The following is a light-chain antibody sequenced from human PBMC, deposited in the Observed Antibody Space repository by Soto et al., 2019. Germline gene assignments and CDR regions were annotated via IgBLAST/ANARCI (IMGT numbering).Light chain of an antibody. V-gene: IGKV3-11*01. CDR2: DAS. CDR3: HHPINWRFT. CDR1: QIVTDS. Sequence: ELVLTQSPATLSLSPGDRATLSCRASQIVTDSLAWFQQRPGQSPRLVIFDASNRATGIPPRFSGSGSGTDFTLTISSLEPEDFAVYYCHHPINWRFTFGPGTKVDIK. J-gene: IGKJ3*01.